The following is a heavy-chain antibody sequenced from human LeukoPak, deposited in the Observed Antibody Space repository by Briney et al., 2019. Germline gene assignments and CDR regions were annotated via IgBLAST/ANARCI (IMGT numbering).Heavy chain of an antibody. CDR2: ISYDGSNK. D-gene: IGHD2-15*01. J-gene: IGHJ6*02. Sequence: GWSLRLSCAASGFTFSSYAMHWVRQAPGKGLEGVAVISYDGSNKYYADSVKGRFTISRDSSKNTLYLQMNSLRAEDTAVYYCARGEDIVVVVAATSGSMYGMDVWGQGTTVTVSS. V-gene: IGHV3-30*04. CDR1: GFTFSSYA. CDR3: ARGEDIVVVVAATSGSMYGMDV.